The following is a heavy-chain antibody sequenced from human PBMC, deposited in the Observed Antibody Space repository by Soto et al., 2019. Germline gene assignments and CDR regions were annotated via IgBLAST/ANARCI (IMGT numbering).Heavy chain of an antibody. CDR2: ISYDGSNK. CDR3: AGAMGGPFDY. V-gene: IGHV3-30-3*01. D-gene: IGHD2-15*01. CDR1: GVTFSSYA. Sequence: QVQLVESGGGLVQPGRSLRLSCAASGVTFSSYAMHWVRPAPGTGLEWVAVISYDGSNKYYADSVKGRFTISRDNAKNTQYLQMISLRAEDTDVDYCAGAMGGPFDYWGPGTVVTVSS. J-gene: IGHJ4*02.